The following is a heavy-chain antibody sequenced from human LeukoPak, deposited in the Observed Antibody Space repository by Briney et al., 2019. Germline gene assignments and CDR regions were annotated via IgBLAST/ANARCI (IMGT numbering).Heavy chain of an antibody. CDR3: ARDQRVATINNWFDP. J-gene: IGHJ5*02. D-gene: IGHD5-12*01. V-gene: IGHV3-7*01. Sequence: RGSLRLSCAASGFTFSSYWMSWVRQAPGKRLGWVAHINQDGSEKYYVDSVKGRFTISRDNAKNSLYLQINSLRAEDTAVYYCARDQRVATINNWFDPWGQGTLVTVSS. CDR2: INQDGSEK. CDR1: GFTFSSYW.